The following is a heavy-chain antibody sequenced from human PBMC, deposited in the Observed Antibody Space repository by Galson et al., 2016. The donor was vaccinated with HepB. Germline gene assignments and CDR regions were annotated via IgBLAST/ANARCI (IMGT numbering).Heavy chain of an antibody. CDR2: MNPNSGNT. V-gene: IGHV1-8*02. Sequence: SVKVSCKASGYTFTNYYMHWVRQAPGQGLEWMGWMNPNSGNTGYAQKFQGRVTMTRDTSISTAYMELSSLRSDDTAIYYCARNPIETGYFDPWGQGTLGTVAS. CDR1: GYTFTNYY. CDR3: ARNPIETGYFDP. J-gene: IGHJ5*02. D-gene: IGHD1-1*01.